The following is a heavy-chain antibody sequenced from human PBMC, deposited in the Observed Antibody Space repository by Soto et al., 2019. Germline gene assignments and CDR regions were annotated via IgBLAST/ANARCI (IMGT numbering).Heavy chain of an antibody. CDR1: GFTSSSYG. CDR2: ISNDGSNK. CDR3: TSSYAVTTLISFGY. V-gene: IGHV3-30*03. J-gene: IGHJ4*02. Sequence: GGSLRLSCAASGFTSSSYGMHWVRQAPGKGLEWVAVISNDGSNKYYADSVKGRFTISRDNSKNTLYLQMNSLRAEDTAVYYCTSSYAVTTLISFGYWGQGSLVTVSS. D-gene: IGHD4-17*01.